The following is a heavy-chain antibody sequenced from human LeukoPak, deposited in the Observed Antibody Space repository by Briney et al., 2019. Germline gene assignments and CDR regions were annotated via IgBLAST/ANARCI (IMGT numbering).Heavy chain of an antibody. Sequence: SEALSLTCTVSGGSISNYYWCWIRQPAGMGLEWIGRIYASGSTNYNPSLKSRVTMSVDTSNNQFSLNLSSVTAADTAVYYCARTSARGAQFDYWGQGTLVTVSS. D-gene: IGHD3-10*01. CDR2: IYASGST. CDR3: ARTSARGAQFDY. V-gene: IGHV4-4*07. CDR1: GGSISNYY. J-gene: IGHJ4*02.